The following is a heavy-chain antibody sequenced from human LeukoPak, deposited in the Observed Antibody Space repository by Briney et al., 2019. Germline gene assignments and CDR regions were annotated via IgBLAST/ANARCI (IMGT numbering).Heavy chain of an antibody. J-gene: IGHJ4*02. CDR1: GYNFTNYW. D-gene: IGHD3-10*01. CDR3: ARHYYASGSYYNDY. Sequence: GESLKISCQGSGYNFTNYWIGWVRQMPGKGLEWMGIIYPGDSDTRYSPSFQGQVTISADKSINTAYLQWSSLKASDTAMYYCARHYYASGSYYNDYWGQGTPVTVSS. CDR2: IYPGDSDT. V-gene: IGHV5-51*01.